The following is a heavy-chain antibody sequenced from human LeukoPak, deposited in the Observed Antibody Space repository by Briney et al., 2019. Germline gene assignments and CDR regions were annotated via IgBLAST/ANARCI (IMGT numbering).Heavy chain of an antibody. CDR3: ARSSTVTNPSTHYYYYYMDV. Sequence: SVKVSCKASGGTFSSYAISWVRQAPGQGLEWMGGNIPIFGTANYAQKFQGRVTITADKSTSTAYMELSSLRSEDTAVYYCARSSTVTNPSTHYYYYYMDVWGKGTTVTVSS. V-gene: IGHV1-69*06. J-gene: IGHJ6*03. D-gene: IGHD4-11*01. CDR1: GGTFSSYA. CDR2: NIPIFGTA.